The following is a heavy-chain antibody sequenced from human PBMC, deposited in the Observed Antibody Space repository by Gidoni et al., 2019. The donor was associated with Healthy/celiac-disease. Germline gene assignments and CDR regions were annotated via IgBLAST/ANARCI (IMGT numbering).Heavy chain of an antibody. CDR1: GGSFSGYY. CDR2: IKHSGST. CDR3: ARGQSGSYFYRPVLDY. V-gene: IGHV4-34*01. Sequence: QVQLQQCGAGLLKPSATLSLTCAVSGGSFSGYYWSWIRQPPGKGLEWIGEIKHSGSTNYNPSLKSRVTISVDTSKNQFALKLSSVTAADTAVYYCARGQSGSYFYRPVLDYWGQGTLVTVSS. D-gene: IGHD1-26*01. J-gene: IGHJ4*02.